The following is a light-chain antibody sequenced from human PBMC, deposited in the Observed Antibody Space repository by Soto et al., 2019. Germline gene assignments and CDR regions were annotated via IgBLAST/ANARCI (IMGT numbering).Light chain of an antibody. J-gene: IGKJ1*01. CDR3: QKYRSSVT. CDR2: GAS. CDR1: QSVDTTF. V-gene: IGKV3-20*01. Sequence: EIVLTQSPGSLSLSPGQRATLSCRASQSVDTTFFAWYQKKPGQAPRLLIYGASKRATGIPDRFSGSGSGTDLTLIISRLEPEDFALYYCQKYRSSVTFGQGTKVEIK.